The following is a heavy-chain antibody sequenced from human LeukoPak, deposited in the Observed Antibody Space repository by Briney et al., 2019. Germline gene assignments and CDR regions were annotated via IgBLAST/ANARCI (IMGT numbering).Heavy chain of an antibody. V-gene: IGHV3-21*04. Sequence: GGSLRLSCAASGFTFSTYSMNWVRQAPGKGLEWVSYISTSSSNIYYADSVKGRFTISRDNAKNSLYLQMNSLRAEDTAVYYCAKDPDVLRYFDWLLRFDYWGQGTLVTVSS. J-gene: IGHJ4*02. CDR1: GFTFSTYS. D-gene: IGHD3-9*01. CDR3: AKDPDVLRYFDWLLRFDY. CDR2: ISTSSSNI.